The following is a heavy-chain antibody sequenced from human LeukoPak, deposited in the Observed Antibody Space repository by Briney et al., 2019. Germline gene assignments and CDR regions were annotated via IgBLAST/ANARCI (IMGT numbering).Heavy chain of an antibody. CDR3: ARDRGQLDPPDY. V-gene: IGHV3-21*01. Sequence: PGGSLRLSCAASGFXFSSYSMNWVRQAPGKGLEWVSSISSSSTYIYYADSVKGRFTISRDNAKNSLYLQMNSLRAEDTAVYYCARDRGQLDPPDYWGQGTLVTVSS. J-gene: IGHJ4*02. D-gene: IGHD6-13*01. CDR1: GFXFSSYS. CDR2: ISSSSTYI.